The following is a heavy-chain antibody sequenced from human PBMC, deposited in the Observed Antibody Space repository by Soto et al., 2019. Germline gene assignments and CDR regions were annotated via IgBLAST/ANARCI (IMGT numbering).Heavy chain of an antibody. V-gene: IGHV4-34*01. CDR2: INHSGST. J-gene: IGHJ4*02. D-gene: IGHD6-13*01. CDR3: ARRESIAAATDLFDY. Sequence: PSETLSLTCAVYGGSFSGYYWSWIRQPPGKGLEWIGEINHSGSTNYNPSLKSRVTISVDTSKNQFSLKLSSVTAADTAVYYCARRESIAAATDLFDYWGQGTLVTVSS. CDR1: GGSFSGYY.